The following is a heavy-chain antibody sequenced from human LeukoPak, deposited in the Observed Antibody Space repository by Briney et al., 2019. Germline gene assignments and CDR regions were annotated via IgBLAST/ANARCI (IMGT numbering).Heavy chain of an antibody. J-gene: IGHJ4*02. D-gene: IGHD4-17*01. CDR1: GYTFSNYG. CDR3: AREGYTTVTPDY. CDR2: ISAYNGNT. Sequence: ASVKVSCKASGYTFSNYGISWVRQAPGQGLEWMGWISAYNGNTNYAQKLQGRVTMTTDTSTSTAYMELRSLRSDDTAVYYCAREGYTTVTPDYWGQGTLVTVSS. V-gene: IGHV1-18*01.